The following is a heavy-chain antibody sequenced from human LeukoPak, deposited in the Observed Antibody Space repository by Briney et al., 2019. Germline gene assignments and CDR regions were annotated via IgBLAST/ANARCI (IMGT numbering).Heavy chain of an antibody. CDR3: ATDLYSSGWYSSY. Sequence: GGSLRLSCAASGFAFSSYSMNWIRQAPGKGLEWVSYISSSGSTIYYADSVKGRFTISRDNAKNSLYLQMNSLRAEDTAVYYCATDLYSSGWYSSYWGQGTLVTVSS. J-gene: IGHJ4*02. D-gene: IGHD6-19*01. V-gene: IGHV3-48*04. CDR1: GFAFSSYS. CDR2: ISSSGSTI.